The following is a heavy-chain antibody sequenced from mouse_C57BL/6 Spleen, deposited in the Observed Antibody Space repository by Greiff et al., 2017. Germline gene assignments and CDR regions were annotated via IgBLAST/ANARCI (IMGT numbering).Heavy chain of an antibody. CDR2: INPSNGGT. CDR1: GYTFTSYW. D-gene: IGHD2-3*01. Sequence: QVQLQQPGTELVKPGASVKMSCKASGYTFTSYWMHWVKQRPGQGLEWIGNINPSNGGTNYNEKFKSKATLTVDKSSSTAYKPLSILTSEDSAFYYCARGSYDHYAMDYWGQRTSVTVSS. J-gene: IGHJ4*01. CDR3: ARGSYDHYAMDY. V-gene: IGHV1-53*01.